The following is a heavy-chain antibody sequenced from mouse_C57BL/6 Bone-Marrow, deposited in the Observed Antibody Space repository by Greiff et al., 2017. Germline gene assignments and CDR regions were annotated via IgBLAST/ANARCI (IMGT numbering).Heavy chain of an antibody. V-gene: IGHV1-69*01. CDR2: IDPSDSYT. Sequence: VQLQQPGAELVMPGASVKLSCKASGYTFTSYWMHWVKQRPGQGLEWIGEIDPSDSYTNYNQKFKGKSTLTVDKSSSTAYMQLSSLTSEDSAVYYCARSCCDCYPYWGQGNTLTVTS. D-gene: IGHD2-3*01. CDR3: ARSCCDCYPY. J-gene: IGHJ2*01. CDR1: GYTFTSYW.